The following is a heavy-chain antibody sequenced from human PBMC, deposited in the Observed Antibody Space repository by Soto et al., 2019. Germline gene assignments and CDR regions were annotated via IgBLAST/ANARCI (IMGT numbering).Heavy chain of an antibody. CDR2: IYYSGST. J-gene: IGHJ4*02. V-gene: IGHV4-39*01. D-gene: IGHD3-3*01. CDR3: ARVRTAPEWSSIDY. Sequence: SETLSLTCTVSGGSISSSSYYWGWIRQPPGKGLEWIGSIYYSGSTYYNPSLKSRVTISVDTSKNQFSLKLTSVTAADTAVYYCARVRTAPEWSSIDYWGQGTLVTVSS. CDR1: GGSISSSSYY.